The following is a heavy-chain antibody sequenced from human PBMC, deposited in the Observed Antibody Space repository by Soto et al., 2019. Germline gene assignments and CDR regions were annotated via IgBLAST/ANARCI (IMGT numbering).Heavy chain of an antibody. CDR3: AREVSSYPNYYYYMDV. J-gene: IGHJ6*03. V-gene: IGHV1-3*01. D-gene: IGHD2-15*01. Sequence: QVQLVQSGAEVKKPGASVKVSCKASGYTFTSYAMHWVRQAPGQRLEWMGWINAGNGNTKYSQKFQVRVTITRDTSASTAYMELSSLRSEDTAVYYCAREVSSYPNYYYYMDVWGKGTTVTVSS. CDR2: INAGNGNT. CDR1: GYTFTSYA.